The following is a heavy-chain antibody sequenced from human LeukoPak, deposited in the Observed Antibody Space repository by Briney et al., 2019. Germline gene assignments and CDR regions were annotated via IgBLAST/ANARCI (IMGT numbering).Heavy chain of an antibody. J-gene: IGHJ4*02. D-gene: IGHD6-13*01. V-gene: IGHV3-23*01. CDR3: AKEVYGQQLVYFDY. CDR2: ISGSGGST. CDR1: GFTFSSYA. Sequence: GGSLRLSCAASGFTFSSYAMSWVRQAPGKGLEWVSAISGSGGSTYYADPVKGRFTICRDNSKNTLYLQMNSRRAEDTAVYYCAKEVYGQQLVYFDYWGQGTLVTVPS.